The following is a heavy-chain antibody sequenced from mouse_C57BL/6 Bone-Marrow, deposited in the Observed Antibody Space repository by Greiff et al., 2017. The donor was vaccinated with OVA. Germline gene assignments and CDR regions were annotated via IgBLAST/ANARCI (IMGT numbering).Heavy chain of an antibody. D-gene: IGHD4-1*01. CDR3: ARLGPFDY. Sequence: QVQLQQSGAELVKPGASVKLSCKASGYTFTSYWMQWVKQRPGQGLEWIGEIDPSDSYTNYNQKFKGKATLTVDTSSSTAYMQLSSLTSEDSAVYYCARLGPFDYWGQGTTLTVSS. J-gene: IGHJ2*01. CDR1: GYTFTSYW. V-gene: IGHV1-50*01. CDR2: IDPSDSYT.